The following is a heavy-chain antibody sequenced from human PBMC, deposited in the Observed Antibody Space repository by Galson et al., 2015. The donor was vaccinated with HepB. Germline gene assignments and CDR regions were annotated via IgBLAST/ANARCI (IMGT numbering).Heavy chain of an antibody. CDR2: IRNKTYGGTT. CDR1: GFTFGDYA. CDR3: SRAPQYSSGWPLKDPVGDFDI. J-gene: IGHJ3*02. D-gene: IGHD6-19*01. Sequence: SLRLSCAASGFTFGDYAMSRFRQAPGKGLEWVGFIRNKTYGGTTEYAASVKGRFTISRDDSKRIAYLQMNSLKTEDTAVYYCSRAPQYSSGWPLKDPVGDFDIWGQGAMVTVSS. V-gene: IGHV3-49*03.